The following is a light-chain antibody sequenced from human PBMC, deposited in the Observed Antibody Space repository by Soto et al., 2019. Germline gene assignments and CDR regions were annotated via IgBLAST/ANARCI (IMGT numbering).Light chain of an antibody. CDR1: SSDVGGYDY. CDR2: EVT. J-gene: IGLJ1*01. CDR3: SSYTTTSTYV. V-gene: IGLV2-14*01. Sequence: QSALTQPASVSGSPGQSITISCTGTSSDVGGYDYVSWYQQHPGKAPKFMIYEVTNRPSGVSHRFSGSKSGNTASLTISGLQAEDEAGYYCSSYTTTSTYVFGTGTKLTVL.